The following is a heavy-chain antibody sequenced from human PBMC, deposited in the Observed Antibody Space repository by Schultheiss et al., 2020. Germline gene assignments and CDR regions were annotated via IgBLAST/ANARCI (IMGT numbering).Heavy chain of an antibody. CDR2: INHSGST. Sequence: SETLSLTCTVSGGSVRSTSYYWAWIRQPPGKGLEWIGEINHSGSTNYNPSLKSRVTISVDTSKNQFSLKLSSVTAADTAVYYCARERSLGTSVWYFDLWGRGSLVNVSS. V-gene: IGHV4-39*07. CDR3: ARERSLGTSVWYFDL. D-gene: IGHD1-7*01. J-gene: IGHJ2*01. CDR1: GGSVRSTSYY.